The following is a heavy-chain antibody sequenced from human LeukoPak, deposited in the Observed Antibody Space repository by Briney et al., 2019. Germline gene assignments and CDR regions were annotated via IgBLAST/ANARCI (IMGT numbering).Heavy chain of an antibody. J-gene: IGHJ3*02. CDR2: INPSGGST. V-gene: IGHV1-46*01. D-gene: IGHD3-22*01. CDR1: GYTFTSYY. CDR3: ARVPMIVVAQTQEDDAFDI. Sequence: ASVKVSCKASGYTFTSYYMHWVRQAPGQGLEWMGIINPSGGSTSYAQKFQGRVTMTRDTSTSTVYMELSSLRSEDTAVYYCARVPMIVVAQTQEDDAFDIWGQGNMVTVSS.